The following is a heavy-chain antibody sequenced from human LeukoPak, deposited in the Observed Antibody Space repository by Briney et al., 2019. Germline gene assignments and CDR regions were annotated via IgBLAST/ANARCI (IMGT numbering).Heavy chain of an antibody. V-gene: IGHV3-13*01. CDR1: GFTFSSYN. Sequence: GGSLRLSCAASGFTFSSYNMHWVRQAPGKGLEWVSAIGTAGDTYYPGSVKGRFTISRENAKNSLYLQMNSLRAGDTAVYYCVRGGYYYGSGSSWWFDPWGQGTLVTVSS. J-gene: IGHJ5*02. D-gene: IGHD3-10*01. CDR2: IGTAGDT. CDR3: VRGGYYYGSGSSWWFDP.